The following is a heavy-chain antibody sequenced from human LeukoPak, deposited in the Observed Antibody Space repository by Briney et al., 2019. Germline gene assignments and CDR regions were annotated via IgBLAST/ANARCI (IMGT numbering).Heavy chain of an antibody. D-gene: IGHD6-13*01. Sequence: GGSLRLSCAASGFTFSSYSMNWVRQAPGKGLEWVPSISSSSSYIYYADSVKGRFTISRDNAKNSLYLQMNSLRAEDTAVYYCARSPYSSSWYYFDYWGQGTLVTVSS. CDR1: GFTFSSYS. CDR3: ARSPYSSSWYYFDY. V-gene: IGHV3-21*01. J-gene: IGHJ4*02. CDR2: ISSSSSYI.